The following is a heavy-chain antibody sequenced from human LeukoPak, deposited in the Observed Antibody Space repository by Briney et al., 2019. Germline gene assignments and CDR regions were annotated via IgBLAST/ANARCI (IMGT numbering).Heavy chain of an antibody. Sequence: GSLRLSCAASGFTVSSNYMSWVRQAPGKGLEWVSVIYSGGSTYYADSVKGRFTISRDNSKNTLYLQMNSLRAEDTAVYYCASRRPRLRFGGDNDYWGQGTLVTVSS. CDR3: ASRRPRLRFGGDNDY. CDR2: IYSGGST. D-gene: IGHD3-10*01. J-gene: IGHJ4*02. CDR1: GFTVSSNY. V-gene: IGHV3-66*01.